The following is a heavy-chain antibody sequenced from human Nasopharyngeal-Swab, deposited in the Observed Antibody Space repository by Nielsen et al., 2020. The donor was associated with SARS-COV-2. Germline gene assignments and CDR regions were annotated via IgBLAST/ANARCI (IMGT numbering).Heavy chain of an antibody. D-gene: IGHD6-6*01. V-gene: IGHV1-2*06. CDR3: ARDGTSRGIASRPGLYYYPMDV. J-gene: IGHJ6*02. Sequence: ASVKVSCKASGYSFSAYYIHWVRQAPGQGLEWMGRINPNSGGTDYAQKFQGRVTVTRDTSIRTAYMDLSSLRSDDTAMYYCARDGTSRGIASRPGLYYYPMDVWGQGTTVTVSS. CDR1: GYSFSAYY. CDR2: INPNSGGT.